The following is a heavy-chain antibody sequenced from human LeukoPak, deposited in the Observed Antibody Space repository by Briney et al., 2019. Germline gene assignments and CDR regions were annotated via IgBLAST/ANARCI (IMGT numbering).Heavy chain of an antibody. CDR3: ARVRYGSGSYSYFDY. CDR2: ISAYNGNT. D-gene: IGHD3-10*01. CDR1: GYTFTSYG. J-gene: IGHJ4*02. V-gene: IGHV1-18*01. Sequence: ASVKVSCKASGYTFTSYGISWVRQAPGQGLEWMGWISAYNGNTNYEQKLQGRVTMTTDTSTSTAYMELRRLRSDYTAVYYCARVRYGSGSYSYFDYWGQGTLVTVSS.